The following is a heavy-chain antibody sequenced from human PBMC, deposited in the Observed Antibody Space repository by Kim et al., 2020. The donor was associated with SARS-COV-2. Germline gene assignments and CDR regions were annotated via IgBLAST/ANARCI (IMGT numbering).Heavy chain of an antibody. CDR1: GFTFDDYT. V-gene: IGHV3-43*01. Sequence: GSLRLSCAASGFTFDDYTMHWVRQAPGKGLEWVSLISWDGGSTYYADSVKGRFTISRDNSKNSLYLQMNSLRTEDTALYYCAKDIVATISTHYYYYYGMDVWGQGTTVTVSS. D-gene: IGHD5-12*01. CDR2: ISWDGGST. J-gene: IGHJ6*02. CDR3: AKDIVATISTHYYYYYGMDV.